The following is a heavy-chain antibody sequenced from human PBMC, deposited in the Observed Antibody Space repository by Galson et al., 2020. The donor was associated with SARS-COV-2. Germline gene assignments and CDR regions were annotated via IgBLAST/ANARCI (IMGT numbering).Heavy chain of an antibody. J-gene: IGHJ6*03. CDR1: GYTFTSYD. CDR2: MNPNSGNT. Sequence: ASVKVSCKASGYTFTSYDINWVRQATGQGLEWMGWMNPNSGNTGYAQKFQGRVTMTRNTSISTAYMELSSLRSEDTAVYYCARGRGKHIVVVIAPFYYYYYMDVWGKGTTVTVSS. D-gene: IGHD2-21*01. CDR3: ARGRGKHIVVVIAPFYYYYYMDV. V-gene: IGHV1-8*01.